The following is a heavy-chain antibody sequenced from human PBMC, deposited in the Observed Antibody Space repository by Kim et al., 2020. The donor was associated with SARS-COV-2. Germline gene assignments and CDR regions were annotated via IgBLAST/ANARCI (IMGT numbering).Heavy chain of an antibody. D-gene: IGHD6-13*01. J-gene: IGHJ4*02. CDR2: IYHSGST. V-gene: IGHV4-4*02. CDR1: GGSISSSNW. CDR3: ARRRAAAGPRRNQPFDY. Sequence: SETLSLTCAVSGGSISSSNWWSWVRQPPGKGLEWIGEIYHSGSTNYNPSLKSRVTISVDKSKNQFSLKLSSVTAADTAVYYCARRRAAAGPRRNQPFDYWGQGTLVTVSS.